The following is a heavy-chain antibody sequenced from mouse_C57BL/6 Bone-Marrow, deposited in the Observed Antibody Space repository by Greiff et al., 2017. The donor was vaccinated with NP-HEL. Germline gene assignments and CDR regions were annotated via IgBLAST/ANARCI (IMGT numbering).Heavy chain of an antibody. J-gene: IGHJ4*01. CDR2: ISNLAYSI. V-gene: IGHV5-15*01. CDR3: ERQGQGNWNAMDY. CDR1: GFTFSDYG. D-gene: IGHD3-3*01. Sequence: EVHLVESGGGLVQPGRSLKLSCAASGFTFSDYGMAWVRQAPRKGPEWVGFISNLAYSIYYADNVTGRFTISREKAKNTLYLEMSSLRSEDTAMYYCERQGQGNWNAMDYWGQGTSVTVSS.